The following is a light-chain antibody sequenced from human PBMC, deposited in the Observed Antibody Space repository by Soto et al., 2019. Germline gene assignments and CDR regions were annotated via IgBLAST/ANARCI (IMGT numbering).Light chain of an antibody. CDR2: AAS. CDR3: QQYYSYPGT. CDR1: QGISSY. J-gene: IGKJ3*01. V-gene: IGKV1-8*01. Sequence: AIRMTQSPSSLSESTGDRVTITCRASQGISSYLAWYQQKPGKAPKLLIYAASTLQSGVPSRFSGSGSGTDFTLTISCLQSEDFATYYCQQYYSYPGTFGPGTKVDIK.